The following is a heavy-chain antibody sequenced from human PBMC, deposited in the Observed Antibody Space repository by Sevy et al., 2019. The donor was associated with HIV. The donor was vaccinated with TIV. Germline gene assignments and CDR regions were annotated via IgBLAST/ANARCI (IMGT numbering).Heavy chain of an antibody. CDR2: ISGSGGST. CDR3: AQLDSSGAPGSPFDY. CDR1: GFTFSSYA. J-gene: IGHJ4*02. V-gene: IGHV3-23*01. Sequence: GGSLRLSCAASGFTFSSYAMSWVRQAPGKGLEWVSAISGSGGSTYYADSVKGRFTISRDNSKNTLSLQMNSLRAEDTAVYYCAQLDSSGAPGSPFDYRGQGTLVTVSS. D-gene: IGHD6-19*01.